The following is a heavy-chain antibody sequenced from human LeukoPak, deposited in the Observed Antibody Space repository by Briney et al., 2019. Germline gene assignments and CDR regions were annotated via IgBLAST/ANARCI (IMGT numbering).Heavy chain of an antibody. D-gene: IGHD3-10*01. Sequence: GGSLRLSCAASGFTFSSYSMNWVRQAPGKGLEWVSYISNSSSTIYYADSVKGRFTISRDNVKNSLYLQMNSLRAEDTAVYYCARALPSITMVRGVIPPFDYWGQGTLVTVSS. J-gene: IGHJ4*02. V-gene: IGHV3-48*01. CDR3: ARALPSITMVRGVIPPFDY. CDR2: ISNSSSTI. CDR1: GFTFSSYS.